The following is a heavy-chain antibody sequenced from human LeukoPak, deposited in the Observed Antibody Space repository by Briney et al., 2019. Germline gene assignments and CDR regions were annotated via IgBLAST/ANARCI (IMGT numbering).Heavy chain of an antibody. Sequence: ASVKVSCKASGGTFSSYAISWVRQAPGQGLEWMGRIIPIFGTANYAQKFQGRVTITADKSTSTAYMELSSLRSEDTAVYYCARVTPHPIFGVVIDWGQGTLVTVSS. D-gene: IGHD3-3*01. V-gene: IGHV1-69*06. CDR3: ARVTPHPIFGVVID. CDR1: GGTFSSYA. CDR2: IIPIFGTA. J-gene: IGHJ4*02.